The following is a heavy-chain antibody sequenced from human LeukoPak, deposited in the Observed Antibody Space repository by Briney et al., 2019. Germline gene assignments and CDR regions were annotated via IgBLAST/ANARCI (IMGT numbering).Heavy chain of an antibody. D-gene: IGHD2-15*01. Sequence: GRSLRLSCAASGFTFSSYAMHWVRQAPGKGLEWVAVISYDGSNKYYADSVKGRFTISRDNSKNTLYLQMNSLRAEDTAVYYCAKGGRCSGGSCYPNWFDPWGQGTLVTVSS. CDR1: GFTFSSYA. CDR3: AKGGRCSGGSCYPNWFDP. CDR2: ISYDGSNK. V-gene: IGHV3-30-3*01. J-gene: IGHJ5*02.